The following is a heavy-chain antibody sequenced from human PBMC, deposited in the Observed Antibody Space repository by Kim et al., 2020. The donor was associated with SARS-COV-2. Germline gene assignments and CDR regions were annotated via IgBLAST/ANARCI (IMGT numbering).Heavy chain of an antibody. CDR1: GGSFSGYY. J-gene: IGHJ4*02. D-gene: IGHD4-17*01. V-gene: IGHV4-34*01. Sequence: SETLSLTCAVYGGSFSGYYWSWIRQPPGKGLEWIGEINHSGSTNYNPSLKSRVTISVDTSKNQFSLKLSSVTSADTAVYYCASVSGDYGESFDYWGQGTLVTVSS. CDR2: INHSGST. CDR3: ASVSGDYGESFDY.